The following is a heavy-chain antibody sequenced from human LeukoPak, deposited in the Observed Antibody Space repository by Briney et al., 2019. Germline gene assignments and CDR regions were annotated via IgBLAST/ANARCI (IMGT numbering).Heavy chain of an antibody. J-gene: IGHJ5*02. CDR1: GFTFSSYG. CDR2: ISGSGGKT. D-gene: IGHD2-21*02. CDR3: AKDVVVTADNWFDH. Sequence: PGGSLRLSCAASGFTFSSYGMSWVRQAPGKGLEWVSGISGSGGKTDYADSVKGRFTISRDNSKNTLYLQMNSLRADDTAVYYCAKDVVVTADNWFDHWGQGALVTVSS. V-gene: IGHV3-23*01.